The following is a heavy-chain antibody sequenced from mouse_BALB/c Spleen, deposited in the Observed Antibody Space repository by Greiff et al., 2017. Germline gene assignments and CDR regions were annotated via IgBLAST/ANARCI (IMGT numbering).Heavy chain of an antibody. D-gene: IGHD1-1*02. CDR3: ARNYYFDY. J-gene: IGHJ2*01. CDR1: GFTFSSFG. V-gene: IGHV5-17*02. CDR2: ISSGSSTI. Sequence: EVKLVESGGGLVKPGGSRKLSCAASGFTFSSFGMHWVRQAPEKGLEWVAYISSGSSTIYYADTVKGRFTISRDNPKNTLFLQMTSLRSEDTAMYYCARNYYFDYWGQGTTLTVSS.